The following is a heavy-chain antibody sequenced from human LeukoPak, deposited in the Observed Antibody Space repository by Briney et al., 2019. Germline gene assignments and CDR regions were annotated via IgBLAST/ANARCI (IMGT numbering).Heavy chain of an antibody. Sequence: GGSLRLSCAASGFTFSSSRMTWLRQAPGKGLEWVSSISGSGIYIYYVDSVKGRFTISRDNTKNSLSLLMHNLRPEDTAVYYCARDQFDLLTGTTKTFDYWGQGTLVTVSS. V-gene: IGHV3-21*06. D-gene: IGHD3-9*01. CDR3: ARDQFDLLTGTTKTFDY. CDR1: GFTFSSSR. J-gene: IGHJ4*02. CDR2: ISGSGIYI.